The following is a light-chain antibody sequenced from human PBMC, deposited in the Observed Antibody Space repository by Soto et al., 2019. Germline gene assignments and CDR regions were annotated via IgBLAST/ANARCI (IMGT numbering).Light chain of an antibody. Sequence: EIVLTQSPATLSLSPGERATHSCRASQSVSSYLAWYQQKPGQAPRLLIYDASNRATGIPARFSGSGSGTDFTLTISSQDPEDFAVYYCQQRSNCPLTFGGGTKVETK. J-gene: IGKJ4*01. V-gene: IGKV3-11*01. CDR1: QSVSSY. CDR3: QQRSNCPLT. CDR2: DAS.